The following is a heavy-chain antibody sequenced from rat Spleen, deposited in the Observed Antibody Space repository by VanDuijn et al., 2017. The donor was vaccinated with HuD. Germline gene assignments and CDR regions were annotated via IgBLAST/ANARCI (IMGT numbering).Heavy chain of an antibody. D-gene: IGHD1-12*02. CDR3: ARHGYDGSYYYWDY. V-gene: IGHV5S23*01. CDR2: ISPSGGST. CDR1: GFTFSSYD. Sequence: EVQLVESGGGLVQPGRSLKLSCAASGFTFSSYDMAWVRQAPTKGLEWVASISPSGGSTYYRDSMKGRFTVSRDNAKSTLYLQMDSLRSEDTATYYCARHGYDGSYYYWDYWGQGVMVTVSS. J-gene: IGHJ2*01.